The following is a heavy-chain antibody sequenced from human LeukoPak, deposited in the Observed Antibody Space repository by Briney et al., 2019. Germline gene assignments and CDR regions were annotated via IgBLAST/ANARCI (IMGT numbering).Heavy chain of an antibody. CDR1: GYSISSGYY. CDR2: IYHSGST. V-gene: IGHV4-38-2*02. D-gene: IGHD6-13*01. CDR3: ARVGDYSSSWYDLLYFDS. Sequence: ASETLSLTCTVSGYSISSGYYWGWIRQPPGKGLEWIGSIYHSGSTYYNPSLKSRVTISVDTSKNQFFLKFNSVTAADTAVYYCARVGDYSSSWYDLLYFDSWGPGTLVTVSS. J-gene: IGHJ4*02.